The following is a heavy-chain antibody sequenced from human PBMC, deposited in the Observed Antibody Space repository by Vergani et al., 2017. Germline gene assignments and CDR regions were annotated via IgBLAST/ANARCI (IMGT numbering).Heavy chain of an antibody. J-gene: IGHJ6*02. CDR2: MNPNSGNT. Sequence: QVQLVQSGAEVKKPGASVKVSCRASGYSFSSYDISWVRQATGQGLEWMGWMNPNSGNTGYAQKFQGRVTITRNTSISTAYMELSSLRSEDTAVYYCARGGYGYGYYYYGMDVWGQGTTVTVSS. D-gene: IGHD5-18*01. V-gene: IGHV1-8*01. CDR3: ARGGYGYGYYYYGMDV. CDR1: GYSFSSYD.